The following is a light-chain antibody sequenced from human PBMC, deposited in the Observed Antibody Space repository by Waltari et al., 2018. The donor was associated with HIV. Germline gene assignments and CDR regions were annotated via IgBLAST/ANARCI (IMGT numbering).Light chain of an antibody. CDR2: RNS. CDR3: AAWDDSLSGWV. J-gene: IGLJ3*02. V-gene: IGLV1-47*01. CDR1: STNIGDNY. Sequence: QSALTQPPSTSGTPGQPVTIPGSGSSTNIGDNYVSWYQQLPATAPKILIDRNSQRPSGVRDRFSGSKSGTSASLAINDLRSEDEAEYHCAAWDDSLSGWVFGGGTNLTVL.